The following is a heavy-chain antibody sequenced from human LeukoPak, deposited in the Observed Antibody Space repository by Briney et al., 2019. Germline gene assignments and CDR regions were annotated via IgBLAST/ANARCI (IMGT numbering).Heavy chain of an antibody. D-gene: IGHD1-26*01. J-gene: IGHJ4*02. CDR2: IKSKTDGGTT. V-gene: IGHV3-15*01. CDR3: TTPLAMGVDY. Sequence: GGSLRLSCAASGFTFRNAWMSGVRQAPGKGLDGVGRIKSKTDGGTTDYAAPVKGRFTISRDDSKNTLYLQMDSLKTEDTAVYYCTTPLAMGVDYWGQGTLVTVSS. CDR1: GFTFRNAW.